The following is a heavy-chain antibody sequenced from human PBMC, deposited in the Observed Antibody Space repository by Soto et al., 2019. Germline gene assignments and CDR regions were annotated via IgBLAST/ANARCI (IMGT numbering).Heavy chain of an antibody. CDR2: MNPNSGNT. D-gene: IGHD6-13*01. V-gene: IGHV1-8*01. Sequence: GASVKVSCKASGYTFTSYDINWVRQATGQGLELMGWMNPNSGNTGYAQKFQGRVTMTRNTSISTAYMELSSLRSEDTAVYYCARLYSSSWYSGFDPWGQGTLVTVSS. J-gene: IGHJ5*02. CDR1: GYTFTSYD. CDR3: ARLYSSSWYSGFDP.